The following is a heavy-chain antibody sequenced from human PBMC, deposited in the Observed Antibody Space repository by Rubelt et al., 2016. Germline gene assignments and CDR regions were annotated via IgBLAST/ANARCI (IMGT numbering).Heavy chain of an antibody. CDR2: ISYDGSNK. J-gene: IGHJ4*02. V-gene: IGHV3-30*04. CDR1: GFNFSSYA. D-gene: IGHD1-26*01. Sequence: GFNFSSYAMHWVRPAPGKGPEWVAVISYDGSNKYYETPVKGRVTISRDNSKNTLYLKMNSLRAEDTAVYYCAKDILEGPGSLDDHWGQGTLVTVSS. CDR3: AKDILEGPGSLDDH.